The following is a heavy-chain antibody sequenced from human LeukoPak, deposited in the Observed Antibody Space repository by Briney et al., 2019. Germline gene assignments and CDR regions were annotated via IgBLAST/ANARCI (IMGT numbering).Heavy chain of an antibody. CDR1: GYSFTNYW. D-gene: IGHD3-10*01. J-gene: IGHJ5*02. V-gene: IGHV5-51*01. Sequence: GESLKISCKGSGYSFTNYWIGWVRQMPGKGLEWMGIIYPGDSDTRYSPSFQGQVTISADKSITTAYLQWSSLKASDTAMYYCARRMVRGVIISWFDPWDQGTLVTVSS. CDR3: ARRMVRGVIISWFDP. CDR2: IYPGDSDT.